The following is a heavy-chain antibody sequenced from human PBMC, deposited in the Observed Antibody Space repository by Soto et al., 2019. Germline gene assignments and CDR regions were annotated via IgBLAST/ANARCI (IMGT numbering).Heavy chain of an antibody. J-gene: IGHJ5*02. Sequence: GKGLEWVSSISSSSSYIYYADSVKGRLTISRDNAKNSLYLQMNSLRAEDTAVYYCARDTYYNGSGSYAPCGQGTLGTVSS. V-gene: IGHV3-21*01. D-gene: IGHD3-10*01. CDR2: ISSSSSYI. CDR3: ARDTYYNGSGSYAP.